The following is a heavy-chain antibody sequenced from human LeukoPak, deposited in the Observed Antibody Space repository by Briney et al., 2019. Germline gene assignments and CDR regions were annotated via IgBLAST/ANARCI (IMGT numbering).Heavy chain of an antibody. CDR2: SNPNSGGT. CDR3: ARGLRYYGSGSYYGFDY. V-gene: IGHV1-2*02. Sequence: ASVTVSFTGSGYTFTVCYMHWVRQAPGQGLERVGWSNPNSGGTNYSQKSQGRVTMTRDTSISTAYMELSRLRSDDTAVYYCARGLRYYGSGSYYGFDYWGQGTLVTVSS. D-gene: IGHD3-10*01. CDR1: GYTFTVCY. J-gene: IGHJ4*02.